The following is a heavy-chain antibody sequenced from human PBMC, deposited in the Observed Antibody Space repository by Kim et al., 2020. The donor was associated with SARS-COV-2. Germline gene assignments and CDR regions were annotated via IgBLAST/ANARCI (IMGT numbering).Heavy chain of an antibody. Sequence: GGSLRLSCAGSGFTFRSHGMHWVRQAPGKGLEWVAGISYDGSDKFYVDYVKGRFFISRGNSKNTLSLQMNNLTTEDTAVYYCSKGQALIRAVTLDSWGQG. J-gene: IGHJ4*02. D-gene: IGHD3-3*01. V-gene: IGHV3-30*18. CDR3: SKGQALIRAVTLDS. CDR1: GFTFRSHG. CDR2: ISYDGSDK.